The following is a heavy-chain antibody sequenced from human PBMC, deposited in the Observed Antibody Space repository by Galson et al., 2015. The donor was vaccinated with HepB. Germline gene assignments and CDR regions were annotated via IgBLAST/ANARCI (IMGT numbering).Heavy chain of an antibody. V-gene: IGHV5-10-1*01. Sequence: QSGAEVKKPGESLRISCKGSGYSFTSYWISWVRQMPGKGLEWMGRIDPSDSYTNYSPPFQGHVTISADKSISTAYLQWSSLKASDTAMYYCARPRMDCSGGSCYSTFDYWGQGTLVTVSS. CDR1: GYSFTSYW. D-gene: IGHD2-15*01. CDR2: IDPSDSYT. CDR3: ARPRMDCSGGSCYSTFDY. J-gene: IGHJ4*02.